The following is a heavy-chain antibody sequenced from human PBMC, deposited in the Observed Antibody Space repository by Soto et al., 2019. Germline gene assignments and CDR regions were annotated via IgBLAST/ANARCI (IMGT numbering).Heavy chain of an antibody. CDR1: GFTFTSSA. Sequence: ASVKVSCKASGFTFTSSAVQWVRQARGQRLEWIGWIVVGSGNTNYAQKFQERVTITRDMSTSTAYMELSSLRSEDTAVYYCAADSGDFWSGYPPSGYAFDIWGQGTMVTVSS. V-gene: IGHV1-58*01. J-gene: IGHJ3*02. CDR3: AADSGDFWSGYPPSGYAFDI. CDR2: IVVGSGNT. D-gene: IGHD3-3*01.